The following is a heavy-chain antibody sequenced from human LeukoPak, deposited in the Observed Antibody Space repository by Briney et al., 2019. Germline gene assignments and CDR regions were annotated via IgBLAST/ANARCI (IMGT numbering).Heavy chain of an antibody. Sequence: GGSLRLSCAASGFYFANYAMSWDRQAPGKGLEWVSATVGGGSPNTYHADSVKGRFTISRDNSKNTLFLQMNSLRAEDTAIYYCTKAPIVSCSGAFCYPFDSWGQGTLVTVSS. CDR3: TKAPIVSCSGAFCYPFDS. CDR2: TVGGGSPNT. V-gene: IGHV3-23*01. J-gene: IGHJ4*02. D-gene: IGHD2-15*01. CDR1: GFYFANYA.